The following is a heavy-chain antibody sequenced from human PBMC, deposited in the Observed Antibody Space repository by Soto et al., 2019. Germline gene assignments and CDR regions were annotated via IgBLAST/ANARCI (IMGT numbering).Heavy chain of an antibody. Sequence: QVQLQESGPGLVKPSQTLSLTCTVSGGSISSGDYYWSWIRQPPGKGLEWIGYIYYSGSTYYNPSLKMRLTXSXDXXKNQFSLKLSSVTAADTAVYYCARAAYRYGYREDEWGQGTLVTVSS. V-gene: IGHV4-30-4*01. J-gene: IGHJ4*02. CDR3: ARAAYRYGYREDE. D-gene: IGHD5-18*01. CDR1: GGSISSGDYY. CDR2: IYYSGST.